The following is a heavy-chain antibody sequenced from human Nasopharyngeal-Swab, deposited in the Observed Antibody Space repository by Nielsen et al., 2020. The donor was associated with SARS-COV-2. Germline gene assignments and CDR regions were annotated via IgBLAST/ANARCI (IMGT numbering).Heavy chain of an antibody. CDR3: ARGGYSSSWYGWYFDL. CDR1: GCSFSSYY. J-gene: IGHJ2*01. Sequence: AGSLCLDCTASGCSFSSYYWRWFRQPPGKGLEWIGYIYYSGSTNYNPSLKSRVTISVDTSKNQFSLKLSSVTAADTAVYYCARGGYSSSWYGWYFDLWGRGTLVTVSS. V-gene: IGHV4-59*01. D-gene: IGHD6-13*01. CDR2: IYYSGST.